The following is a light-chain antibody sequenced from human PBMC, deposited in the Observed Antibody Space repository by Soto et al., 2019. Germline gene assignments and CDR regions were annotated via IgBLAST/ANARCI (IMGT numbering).Light chain of an antibody. Sequence: DIQMTQSPSTLSASVGDRVTITCRASQSISNWLAWYQQKPGKAPNLLIYKASNLESGVPSRFSGSGYGTEFALTISRLQPDDFANYYCQQYNTYRTFGQGTKVDIK. CDR2: KAS. CDR1: QSISNW. J-gene: IGKJ1*01. V-gene: IGKV1-5*03. CDR3: QQYNTYRT.